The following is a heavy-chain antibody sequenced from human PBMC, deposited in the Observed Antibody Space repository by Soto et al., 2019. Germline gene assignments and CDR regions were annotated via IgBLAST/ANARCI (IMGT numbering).Heavy chain of an antibody. V-gene: IGHV3-33*01. CDR2: IWYDGSNK. CDR1: GFTFSSYG. D-gene: IGHD3-9*01. J-gene: IGHJ3*02. Sequence: QVQLVESGGGVVQPGRSLRLSCAASGFTFSSYGMHWVRQAPGKGLEWVAVIWYDGSNKYYADSVKGRFTISRDNSKNTLYLQMNSLRAEDTAVYYCARDNPLAQREILTGYYKPDAFDIWGQGTMVTVSS. CDR3: ARDNPLAQREILTGYYKPDAFDI.